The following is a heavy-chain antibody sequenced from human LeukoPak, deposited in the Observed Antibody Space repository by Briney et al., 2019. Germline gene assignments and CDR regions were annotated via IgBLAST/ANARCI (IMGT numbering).Heavy chain of an antibody. V-gene: IGHV3-21*01. Sequence: PGGSLRLSCAASGFTFSSYSMNWVRQDPGKGLEWVSSISSSSSYIYYADSVKGRFTISRDNAKNSLYLQMNSLRAEDTAVYYCALEYQLLYSRGYWGQGTLVTVSS. CDR3: ALEYQLLYSRGY. J-gene: IGHJ4*02. CDR1: GFTFSSYS. D-gene: IGHD2-2*02. CDR2: ISSSSSYI.